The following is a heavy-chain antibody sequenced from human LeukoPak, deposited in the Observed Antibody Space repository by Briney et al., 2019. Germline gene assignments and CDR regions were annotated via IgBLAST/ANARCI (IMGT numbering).Heavy chain of an antibody. CDR2: IYTSGST. D-gene: IGHD3-22*01. V-gene: IGHV4-4*09. Sequence: SETLSLTCTVSGGSISSYYWSWIRQPPGKGLEWIGYIYTSGSTNYNPSLKSRVTISVDTSKNQFSLKLSSVTAADTVVYYCARQSDYYDSSGYRRDAFDIWGQGTMVTVSS. J-gene: IGHJ3*02. CDR1: GGSISSYY. CDR3: ARQSDYYDSSGYRRDAFDI.